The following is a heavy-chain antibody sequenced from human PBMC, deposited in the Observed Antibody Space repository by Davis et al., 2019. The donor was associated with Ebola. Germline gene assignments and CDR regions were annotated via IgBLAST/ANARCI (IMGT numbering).Heavy chain of an antibody. V-gene: IGHV1-69*05. Sequence: AASVKVSCKASGGTFNSYTVSWVRQAPGQGLEWMGGIIYIFGAPNYAQKFQGRLTLTTDTSTSTVYMELRSLTSDDTAEYYCARGRNGGWDFDYWGQGTRVTVSS. CDR2: IIYIFGAP. D-gene: IGHD6-19*01. J-gene: IGHJ4*02. CDR3: ARGRNGGWDFDY. CDR1: GGTFNSYT.